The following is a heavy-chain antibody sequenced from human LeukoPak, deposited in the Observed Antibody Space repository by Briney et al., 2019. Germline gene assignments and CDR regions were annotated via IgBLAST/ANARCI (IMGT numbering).Heavy chain of an antibody. J-gene: IGHJ4*02. D-gene: IGHD6-19*01. Sequence: SGGSLRLSCAASGLTFSSYGMHWVRQAPGKGPEWVAFIRYDGSNNYYADSVKGRFTISIDNSRNRVYLQMNSLRTEDTAVYYCAKDRAIAVADTPFFDYWGQGTLVTVSS. V-gene: IGHV3-30*02. CDR3: AKDRAIAVADTPFFDY. CDR1: GLTFSSYG. CDR2: IRYDGSNN.